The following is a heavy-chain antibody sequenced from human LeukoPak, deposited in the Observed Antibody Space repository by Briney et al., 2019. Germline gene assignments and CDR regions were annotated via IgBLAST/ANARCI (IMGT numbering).Heavy chain of an antibody. D-gene: IGHD4-17*01. V-gene: IGHV3-9*01. CDR2: ISWNSGSI. Sequence: GRSLRLFCAASGFTFDDYAMHWVRQAPGKGLEWVSGISWNSGSIGYADSVKGRFTISRDNAKNSLYLQMNSLRAEDTALYYCARSNGDYPYPFDYWGQGILVTVSS. CDR1: GFTFDDYA. CDR3: ARSNGDYPYPFDY. J-gene: IGHJ4*02.